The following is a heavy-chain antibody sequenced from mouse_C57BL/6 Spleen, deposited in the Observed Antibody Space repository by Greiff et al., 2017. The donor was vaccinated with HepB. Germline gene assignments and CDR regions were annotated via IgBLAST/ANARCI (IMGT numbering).Heavy chain of an antibody. V-gene: IGHV1-82*01. J-gene: IGHJ4*01. Sequence: VQLQQSGPELVKPGASVKISCKASGYAFSSSWMNWVKQRPGKGLEWIGRIYPGDGDTNYNGKFKGKATLTADKSSSTAYMQLSSLTSEDSAVYFCARGGMVTTDYYAMDYWGQGTSVTVSS. CDR3: ARGGMVTTDYYAMDY. CDR1: GYAFSSSW. D-gene: IGHD2-2*01. CDR2: IYPGDGDT.